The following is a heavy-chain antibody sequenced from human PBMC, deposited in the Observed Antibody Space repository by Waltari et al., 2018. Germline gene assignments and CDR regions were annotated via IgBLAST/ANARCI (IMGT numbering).Heavy chain of an antibody. CDR3: HLSSYPHYDYIWGSYRRRYYFDY. V-gene: IGHV4-39*07. Sequence: QLQLQESGPGLVKPSETLSLTCTVSGGSISSSSYYGGWIRQPPGQGLEWIGSIYYSGSTYYNPSLKSRVTISVDTSKNQFSLKLSSVTAADTAVYYCHLSSYPHYDYIWGSYRRRYYFDYWGQGTLVTVSS. D-gene: IGHD3-16*02. J-gene: IGHJ4*02. CDR1: GGSISSSSYY. CDR2: IYYSGST.